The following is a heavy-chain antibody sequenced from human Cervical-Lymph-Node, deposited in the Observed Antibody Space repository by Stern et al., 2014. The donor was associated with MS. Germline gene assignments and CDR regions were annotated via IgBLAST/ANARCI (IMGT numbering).Heavy chain of an antibody. CDR2: IYHSGST. CDR3: ARHAYGDYGDYFDY. J-gene: IGHJ4*02. V-gene: IGHV4-4*02. Sequence: QVQLQESGPGLVKPSGTLSLTCAVSGGSISSSNWWSWVRQPPGKGLEWIGEIYHSGSTNYNPSLKSRVTMSVDKPKNQFSLRLTSVSAADTAVYHCARHAYGDYGDYFDYWGQGTLVTVSS. D-gene: IGHD4-17*01. CDR1: GGSISSSNW.